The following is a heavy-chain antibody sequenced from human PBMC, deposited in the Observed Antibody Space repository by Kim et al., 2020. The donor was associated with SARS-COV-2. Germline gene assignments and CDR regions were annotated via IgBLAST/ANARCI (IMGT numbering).Heavy chain of an antibody. J-gene: IGHJ6*03. CDR1: GGSISSYY. V-gene: IGHV4-59*08. Sequence: SETLSLTCTVSGGSISSYYWSWIRQPPGKGLEWIGYIYYSGSTNYNPSLKSRVTISVDTSKNQFSLKLSSVTAADTAVYYCARSYGSGSYIYYYYYMDVWGKGTTVTVSS. CDR3: ARSYGSGSYIYYYYYMDV. CDR2: IYYSGST. D-gene: IGHD3-10*01.